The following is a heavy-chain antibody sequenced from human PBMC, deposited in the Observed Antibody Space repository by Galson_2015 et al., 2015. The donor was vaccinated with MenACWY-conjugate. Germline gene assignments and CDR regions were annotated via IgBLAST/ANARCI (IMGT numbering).Heavy chain of an antibody. CDR2: IYYSGST. CDR1: GASINSSSFH. D-gene: IGHD2-2*01. J-gene: IGHJ4*02. Sequence: SETLSLTCTVSGASINSSSFHWRWIRQAPGKGLEWIGSIYYSGSTYYNPSLKSRVTISVDTSKNQFSLKLTSVTAADTAVYYCARVVPASLFDSWGQGTLVTVSS. V-gene: IGHV4-39*07. CDR3: ARVVPASLFDS.